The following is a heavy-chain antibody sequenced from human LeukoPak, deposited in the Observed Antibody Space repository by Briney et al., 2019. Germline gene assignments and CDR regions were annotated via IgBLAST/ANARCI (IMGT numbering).Heavy chain of an antibody. Sequence: PSETLSLTCTVSGGSISSYYWSWVRQPPGKGLEWIGYIFHSGNTNNNPSLKSRVTISVDTSKNQFSLRLTSVTAADTAVYYCARDNRGGAFDIWGQGTMVTVSS. CDR1: GGSISSYY. CDR3: ARDNRGGAFDI. J-gene: IGHJ3*02. V-gene: IGHV4-59*01. CDR2: IFHSGNT. D-gene: IGHD2/OR15-2a*01.